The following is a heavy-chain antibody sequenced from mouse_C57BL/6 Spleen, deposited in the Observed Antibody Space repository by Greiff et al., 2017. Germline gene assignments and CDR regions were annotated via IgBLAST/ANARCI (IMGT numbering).Heavy chain of an antibody. V-gene: IGHV2-2*01. CDR2: IWSGGST. J-gene: IGHJ3*01. D-gene: IGHD2-3*01. Sequence: VKLMESGPGLVQPSQSLSITCTVSGFSLTSYGVHWVRQSPGTGLEWLGVIWSGGSTDYNAAFISRLSISKDNSKSQVFFKMNSLQADDTAIYYCASDGYYGGLAYWGQGTLVTVSA. CDR1: GFSLTSYG. CDR3: ASDGYYGGLAY.